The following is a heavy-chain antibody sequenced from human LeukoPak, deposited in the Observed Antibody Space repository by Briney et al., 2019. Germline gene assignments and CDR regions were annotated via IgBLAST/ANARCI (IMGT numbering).Heavy chain of an antibody. D-gene: IGHD6-19*01. J-gene: IGHJ4*02. CDR3: AKVNSSGWYYFDY. CDR2: IRYDGSNK. CDR1: GFTFSSYG. Sequence: GGSLRLSCAASGFTFSSYGMHWVRQAPGKGLEWVAFIRYDGSNKYYADSVKGRFTISRDNSKNTLYLQMNSLGAEDTAVYYCAKVNSSGWYYFDYWGQGTLVTVSS. V-gene: IGHV3-30*02.